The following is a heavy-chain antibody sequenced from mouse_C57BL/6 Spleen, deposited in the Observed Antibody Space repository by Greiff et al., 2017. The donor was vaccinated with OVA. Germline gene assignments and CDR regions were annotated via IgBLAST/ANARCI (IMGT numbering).Heavy chain of an antibody. J-gene: IGHJ2*01. CDR1: GYTFTDYY. V-gene: IGHV1-26*01. D-gene: IGHD2-4*01. CDR2: INPNNGGT. Sequence: EVQLKQSGPELVKPGASVKISCKASGYTFTDYYMNWVKQSHGKSLEWIGDINPNNGGTSYNQKFKGKATLTVDKSSSTAYMELRSLTSEDSAVYYCARVKYDYDVYWGQGTTLTVSS. CDR3: ARVKYDYDVY.